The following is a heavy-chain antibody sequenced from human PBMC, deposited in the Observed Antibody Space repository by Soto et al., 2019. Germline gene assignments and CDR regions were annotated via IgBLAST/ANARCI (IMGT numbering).Heavy chain of an antibody. V-gene: IGHV4-59*08. CDR3: ARIPGLGVVN. CDR2: LYYSGST. D-gene: IGHD3-3*01. CDR1: GGSISSYY. Sequence: QVQLQESGPGLVKPSETLSLTCTVSGGSISSYYWSWIRQPPGKGLEWIGYLYYSGSTNYNPSLKSRVTISVDTSRNRFALKLSSVTAADTAVYYCARIPGLGVVNWGQGPLVTVSS. J-gene: IGHJ4*02.